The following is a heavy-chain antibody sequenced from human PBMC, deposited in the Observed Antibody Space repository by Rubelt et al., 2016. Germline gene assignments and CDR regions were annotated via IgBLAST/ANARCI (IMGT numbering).Heavy chain of an antibody. CDR2: IDQDGSEK. J-gene: IGHJ3*01. V-gene: IGHV3-7*01. CDR3: ARRGEANIHTQDAFDF. CDR1: AFSFTSYW. Sequence: EVQLVESGGGLVQPGGSLRLSCAASAFSFTSYWMSWVRQAPGKGLEWVANIDQDGSEKSYLDSVKGRFTISRDNAENSLFLPMKCLGVDATAVYYCARRGEANIHTQDAFDFWREGTMVTVSS. D-gene: IGHD3-10*01.